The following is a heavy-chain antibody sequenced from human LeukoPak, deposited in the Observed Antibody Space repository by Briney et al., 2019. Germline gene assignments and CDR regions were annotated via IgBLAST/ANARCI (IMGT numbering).Heavy chain of an antibody. J-gene: IGHJ5*02. D-gene: IGHD6-13*01. V-gene: IGHV3-23*01. CDR2: IGGSGVPA. Sequence: GGSLRLSCAASGCTFSSYAMSWVRQAPGKGLEWVSSIGGSGVPAYYADSVKGRFTIFRVNSKNTLYLQMNSLRGEATAVQYCAKGSERQQVLICSDPWGQGSLVTVSS. CDR3: AKGSERQQVLICSDP. CDR1: GCTFSSYA.